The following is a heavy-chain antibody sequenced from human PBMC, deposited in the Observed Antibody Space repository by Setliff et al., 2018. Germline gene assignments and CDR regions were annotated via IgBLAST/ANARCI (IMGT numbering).Heavy chain of an antibody. CDR2: MYFSGST. CDR1: GGPFSGYY. D-gene: IGHD3-22*01. Sequence: SETLSLTCAVQGGPFSGYYWSWIRQPPGKGLEWIGSMYFSGSTYYNPSLKSRVTMSIDKSKNEFSLKMSSVTAADTAVYYCARAPRYFDSTGSYFDGWGQGTLVTVSS. CDR3: ARAPRYFDSTGSYFDG. J-gene: IGHJ4*02. V-gene: IGHV4-34*01.